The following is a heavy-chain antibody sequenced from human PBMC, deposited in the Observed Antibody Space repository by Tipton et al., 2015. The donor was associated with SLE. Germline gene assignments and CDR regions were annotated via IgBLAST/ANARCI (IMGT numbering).Heavy chain of an antibody. CDR1: GGSFSSGSSS. CDR3: ARDGFTPWDS. Sequence: TLSLTCTVSGGSFSSGSSSWCWIRQAAGKGLEWIGRVYSSGNTNFNPSLKSRVTISIDRSKNQFSLNLSSVTAADTAVYYCARDGFTPWDSWGQGTLVTVSS. V-gene: IGHV4-61*02. CDR2: VYSSGNT. D-gene: IGHD2-15*01. J-gene: IGHJ4*02.